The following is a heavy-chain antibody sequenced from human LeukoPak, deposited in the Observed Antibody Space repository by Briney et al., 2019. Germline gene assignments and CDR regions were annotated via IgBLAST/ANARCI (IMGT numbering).Heavy chain of an antibody. CDR2: IYYSGST. CDR3: ARQLYSSSWYSPSGYFDY. CDR1: GGSISSSSYY. J-gene: IGHJ4*02. Sequence: SQTLSLTCTVSGGSISSSSYYWGWIRQPPGKGLEWIGSIYYSGSTYYNPSLKSRVTISVDTSKNQFSLKLSSVTAADMAVYYCARQLYSSSWYSPSGYFDYWGQGTLVTVSS. D-gene: IGHD6-13*01. V-gene: IGHV4-39*01.